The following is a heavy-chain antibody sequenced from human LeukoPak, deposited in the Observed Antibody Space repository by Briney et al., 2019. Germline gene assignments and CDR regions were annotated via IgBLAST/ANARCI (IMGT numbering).Heavy chain of an antibody. D-gene: IGHD3-10*01. CDR3: TREADPSAYFGSGSSIDY. CDR1: GGSISSGSYY. Sequence: SETLSLTCTVSGGSISSGSYYWSWIRQPAGKGLEWIGRIYTSGSTNYNPSLKSRVTISVDTSKNQFSLKLSSVTAADTAVYYCTREADPSAYFGSGSSIDYWSQGTLVIVSS. V-gene: IGHV4-61*02. J-gene: IGHJ4*02. CDR2: IYTSGST.